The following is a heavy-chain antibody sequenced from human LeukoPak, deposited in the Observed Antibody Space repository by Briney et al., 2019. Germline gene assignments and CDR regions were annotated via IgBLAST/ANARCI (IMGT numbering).Heavy chain of an antibody. J-gene: IGHJ4*02. D-gene: IGHD5-12*01. V-gene: IGHV3-21*01. CDR2: ISSSSSYI. CDR1: GGSISSSS. Sequence: PSETLSLTCTVSGGSISSSSYYWGWIRQAPGKGLEWVSSISSSSSYIYYADSVKGRFTISRDNAKNSLYLQMNSLRAEDTAVYYCARVVSGYTIDYWGQGTLVTVSS. CDR3: ARVVSGYTIDY.